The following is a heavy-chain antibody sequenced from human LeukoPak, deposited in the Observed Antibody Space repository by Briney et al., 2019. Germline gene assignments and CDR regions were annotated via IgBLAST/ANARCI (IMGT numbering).Heavy chain of an antibody. CDR3: AISLGLSDTYWDF. J-gene: IGHJ4*02. CDR2: IYPGDSDA. CDR1: GYSFTTYW. D-gene: IGHD2-8*02. Sequence: PGESLKISCKASGYSFTTYWIGWVRQMPGKGLEWMGIIYPGDSDARYNPSFQGQVTISVDTSITTAHLQWSSLKASDTAIYYCAISLGLSDTYWDFWGQGTLVTVTS. V-gene: IGHV5-51*01.